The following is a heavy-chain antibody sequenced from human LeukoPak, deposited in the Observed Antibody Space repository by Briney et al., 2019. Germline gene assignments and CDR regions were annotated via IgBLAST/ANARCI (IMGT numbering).Heavy chain of an antibody. Sequence: QPGGSLRLSCAASGFTFSSYGMHWVRQAPGKGLEWVAVISYDGSEKYYADSVKGRFTISRDNSKNTLYLQMNSLRAEDTAVYYCARDFLEWLPYSWGQGTLVTVSS. J-gene: IGHJ4*02. CDR1: GFTFSSYG. V-gene: IGHV3-30*03. CDR2: ISYDGSEK. D-gene: IGHD3-3*01. CDR3: ARDFLEWLPYS.